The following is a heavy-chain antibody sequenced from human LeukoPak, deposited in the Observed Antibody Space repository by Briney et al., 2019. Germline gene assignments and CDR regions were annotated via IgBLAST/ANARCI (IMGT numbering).Heavy chain of an antibody. V-gene: IGHV3-23*01. CDR3: AKGGLYCSSTSCYYWFDP. CDR1: GFTFSSYA. D-gene: IGHD2-2*01. Sequence: GGSLRLSCAASGFTFSSYAMSWVRHAPGKGLEWVSAIRGSGGSTYYADSVKGRFTISRDNSKNTLYLERNSLRAEDTAVYYCAKGGLYCSSTSCYYWFDPWGQGTLVTVSS. J-gene: IGHJ5*02. CDR2: IRGSGGST.